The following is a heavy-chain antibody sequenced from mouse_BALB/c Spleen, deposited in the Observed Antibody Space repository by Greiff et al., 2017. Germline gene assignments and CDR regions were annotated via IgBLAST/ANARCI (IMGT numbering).Heavy chain of an antibody. CDR3: ASSITTEYYAMDY. CDR1: GDSITSGY. CDR2: ISYSGST. V-gene: IGHV3-8*02. J-gene: IGHJ4*01. Sequence: EGKLVESGPSLVKPSQTLSLTCSVTGDSITSGYWNWIRKFPGNKLEYMGYISYSGSTYYNPSLKSRISITRDTSKNQYYLQLNSVTTEDTATYYCASSITTEYYAMDYWGQGTSVTVSS. D-gene: IGHD2-4*01.